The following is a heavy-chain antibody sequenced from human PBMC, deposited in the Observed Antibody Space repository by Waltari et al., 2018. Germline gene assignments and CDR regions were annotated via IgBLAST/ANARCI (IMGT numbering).Heavy chain of an antibody. CDR3: ARENRTHGDYTNWFDP. V-gene: IGHV1-69*05. D-gene: IGHD4-17*01. Sequence: QVQLVQSGAEVKKPGSSVKVSCKASGGTFSSYAISWVRQAPGQGLEWMGVIIPIFGTANYAQKCQGRVTITTDEYTSTAYMELSSLRSEDTAVYYCARENRTHGDYTNWFDPWGQGTLVTVSS. CDR2: IIPIFGTA. J-gene: IGHJ5*02. CDR1: GGTFSSYA.